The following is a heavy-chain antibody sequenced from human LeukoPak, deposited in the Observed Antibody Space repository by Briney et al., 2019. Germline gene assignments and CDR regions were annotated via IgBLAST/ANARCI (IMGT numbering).Heavy chain of an antibody. V-gene: IGHV3-30*02. CDR3: AKSGYGDYTFDY. CDR2: IRFDGNNK. CDR1: GFIFSSYA. J-gene: IGHJ4*02. Sequence: GGSLRLSCAASGFIFSSYAMHWVRQAPGKGLEWVAFIRFDGNNKYYADSVKGRFSISRDNSKNTPYLQMNSLRAEDTAVYYCAKSGYGDYTFDYWGQGTLVTVSS. D-gene: IGHD4-17*01.